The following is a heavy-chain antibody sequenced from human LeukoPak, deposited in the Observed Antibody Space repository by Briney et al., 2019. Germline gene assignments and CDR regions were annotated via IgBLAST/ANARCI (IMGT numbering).Heavy chain of an antibody. CDR1: GYTFTGYY. J-gene: IGHJ4*02. V-gene: IGHV1-2*02. Sequence: ASVKVSCKASGYTFTGYYMHWVRQAPGQGLEWMGWINPNSGGTNYAQKLQGRVTMTTDTSTSTAYMELRSLRSDDTAVYYCARALDYGGRAYFDYWGQGTLVTVSS. CDR3: ARALDYGGRAYFDY. D-gene: IGHD4-23*01. CDR2: INPNSGGT.